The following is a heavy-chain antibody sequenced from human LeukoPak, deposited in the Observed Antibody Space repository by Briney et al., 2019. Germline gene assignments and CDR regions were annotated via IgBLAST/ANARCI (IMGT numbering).Heavy chain of an antibody. CDR2: MNPNSGNT. Sequence: ASVKVSCKASGYTSTSYDINWVRQATGQGLEWMGWMNPNSGNTGYAQKFQGRVTMTRNTSISTAYMELSSLRSEDTAVYYCARDDWGITRVRFYYYYGMDVWGQGTTVTVSS. D-gene: IGHD1-20*01. J-gene: IGHJ6*02. CDR3: ARDDWGITRVRFYYYYGMDV. V-gene: IGHV1-8*01. CDR1: GYTSTSYD.